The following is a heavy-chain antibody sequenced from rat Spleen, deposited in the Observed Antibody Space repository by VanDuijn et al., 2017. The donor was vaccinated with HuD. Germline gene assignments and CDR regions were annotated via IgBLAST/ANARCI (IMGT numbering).Heavy chain of an antibody. CDR2: ITYSGGI. CDR1: XYDXXXNY. CDR3: VRSGTGWELRYFDH. J-gene: IGHJ2*01. D-gene: IGHD5-1*01. Sequence: EVQXXESXXGLVKPXXXLSXXXSVXXYDXXXNYXXXIRXXPGNEMEWMGFITYSGGISYNPSLKSRISITRDISRNQFFLQLNSVTTEDTATYYCVRSGTGWELRYFDHWGQGVMVTVSS. V-gene: IGHV3-1*01.